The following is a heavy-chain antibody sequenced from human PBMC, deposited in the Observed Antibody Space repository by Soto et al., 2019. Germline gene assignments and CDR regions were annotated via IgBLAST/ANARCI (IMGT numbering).Heavy chain of an antibody. CDR3: ARGVAAAGTGDAFDI. V-gene: IGHV4-34*01. Sequence: QVQLQQWGAGLLKPSETLSLTCAVYGGSFSGYYWSWIRQPPGKGLEWIGEINHSGSTNYNPSLKRRVTISVDTSKNQFSLKLSSVTAADTAVYYCARGVAAAGTGDAFDIWGQGTMVTVSS. J-gene: IGHJ3*02. D-gene: IGHD6-13*01. CDR2: INHSGST. CDR1: GGSFSGYY.